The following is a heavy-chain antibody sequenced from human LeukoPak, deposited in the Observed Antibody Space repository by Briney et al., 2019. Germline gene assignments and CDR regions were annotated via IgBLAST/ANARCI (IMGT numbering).Heavy chain of an antibody. D-gene: IGHD2-15*01. CDR2: IYHSGST. Sequence: SETLSLTCAVSGGSISSSNWWSWVRQPPGKGLEWTGEIYHSGSTNYNPSLKSRVTISVDKSKNQFSLKLSSVTAADTAVYYCARVPYCSGGSCYFDYWGQGTLVTVSS. V-gene: IGHV4-4*02. CDR3: ARVPYCSGGSCYFDY. CDR1: GGSISSSNW. J-gene: IGHJ4*02.